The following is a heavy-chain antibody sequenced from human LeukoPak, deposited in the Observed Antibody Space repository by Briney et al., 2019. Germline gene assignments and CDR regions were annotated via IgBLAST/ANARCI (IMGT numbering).Heavy chain of an antibody. CDR2: IKQDGGEK. CDR1: GFTFSGYW. V-gene: IGHV3-7*01. CDR3: ARDRGFGQADV. D-gene: IGHD3-10*01. Sequence: GGSLRLSCAASGFTFSGYWMSWLRQAPGKGLKWVANIKQDGGEKYYVDSVKGRFTISRDNAKNSLYLQMNSLRAEDTAVYYCARDRGFGQADVWGKGTTVTVSS. J-gene: IGHJ6*04.